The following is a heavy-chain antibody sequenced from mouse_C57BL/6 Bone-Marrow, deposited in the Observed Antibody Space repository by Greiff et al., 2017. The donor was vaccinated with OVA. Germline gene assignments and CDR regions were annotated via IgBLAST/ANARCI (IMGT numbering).Heavy chain of an antibody. V-gene: IGHV1-19*01. CDR2: INPYHGGT. CDR1: GYTFTDYS. D-gene: IGHD2-14*01. J-gene: IGHJ2*01. Sequence: VQLQQSGPVLVKPGASVKLSCKASGYTFTDYSMNWVKQSPGKSLEWIGVINPYHGGTSYNQKFKGKATLTVDKSSSTAYMELNSLTSEDSAVYYCARGRVRRDDRYYFDYWGQGTTLTVSS. CDR3: ARGRVRRDDRYYFDY.